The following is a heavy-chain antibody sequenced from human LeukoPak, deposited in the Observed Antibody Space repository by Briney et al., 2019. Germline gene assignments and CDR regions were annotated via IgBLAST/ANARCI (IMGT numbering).Heavy chain of an antibody. D-gene: IGHD4-23*01. CDR2: ISGSGGST. CDR1: GFTFSSYG. J-gene: IGHJ1*01. CDR3: AKDRFGGNPRGYFQH. V-gene: IGHV3-23*01. Sequence: GGTLRLSCAASGFTFSSYGMSWVRQAPGKGLEWVSAISGSGGSTYYADSVKGRFTISRDNSKNTLYLQMNSLRAEDTAVYYCAKDRFGGNPRGYFQHWGQGTLVTVSS.